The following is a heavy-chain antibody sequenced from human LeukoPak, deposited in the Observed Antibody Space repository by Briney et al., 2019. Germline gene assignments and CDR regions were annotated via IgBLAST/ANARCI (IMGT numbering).Heavy chain of an antibody. Sequence: MTSETLSLTCTVSGGSISSSSYYWGWIRQPPGKGLEWIGSIYYSGSTYYNPSLKSRVTISVDTSKNQFSLKLSSVTAADTAVYYCARHLGGRIDYWGQGTLVTVSS. D-gene: IGHD1-1*01. CDR1: GGSISSSSYY. V-gene: IGHV4-39*01. CDR3: ARHLGGRIDY. CDR2: IYYSGST. J-gene: IGHJ4*02.